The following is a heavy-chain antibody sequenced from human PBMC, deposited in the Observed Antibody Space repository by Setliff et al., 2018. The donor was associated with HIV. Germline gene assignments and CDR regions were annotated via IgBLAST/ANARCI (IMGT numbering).Heavy chain of an antibody. V-gene: IGHV1-18*01. CDR2: ISAYNFNT. CDR3: ARGTTPLGWVDP. J-gene: IGHJ5*02. CDR1: GYTFSSYA. D-gene: IGHD2-2*01. Sequence: GASVKVSCKASGYTFSSYAISWVRQAPGQGLDWMGWISAYNFNTNYAQKLQGRVTMTTDTSTSTAYMELRSLRSDDTAVYYCARGTTPLGWVDPWGQGTLVTVSS.